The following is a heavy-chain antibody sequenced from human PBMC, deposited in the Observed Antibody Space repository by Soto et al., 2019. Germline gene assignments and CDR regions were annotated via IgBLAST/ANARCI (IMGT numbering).Heavy chain of an antibody. CDR2: MNPNSGNT. D-gene: IGHD3-9*01. CDR3: ARAGSPYDILTGSLLGY. V-gene: IGHV1-8*01. J-gene: IGHJ4*02. Sequence: ASVKVSCKASGYTFTSYDINWVRQATGQGLEWMGWMNPNSGNTGYAQKFQGRVTMTRNTSISTAYMELSSLRSEDTAVYYCARAGSPYDILTGSLLGYWGQGTLVTVSS. CDR1: GYTFTSYD.